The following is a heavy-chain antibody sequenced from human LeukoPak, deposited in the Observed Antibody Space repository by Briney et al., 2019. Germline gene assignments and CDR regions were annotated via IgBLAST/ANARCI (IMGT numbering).Heavy chain of an antibody. CDR2: IWCDGSNK. Sequence: PGGSLRLSCAASGFTFSSYGMHWVRQAPGKGLEWVAVIWCDGSNKYYADSVKGRFTISRDNSKNTLYLQMNSLRAEDTAVYYCAKSIECEIYDYGSGSYLDYWGQGTLVTVSS. CDR3: AKSIECEIYDYGSGSYLDY. V-gene: IGHV3-33*06. CDR1: GFTFSSYG. J-gene: IGHJ4*02. D-gene: IGHD3-10*01.